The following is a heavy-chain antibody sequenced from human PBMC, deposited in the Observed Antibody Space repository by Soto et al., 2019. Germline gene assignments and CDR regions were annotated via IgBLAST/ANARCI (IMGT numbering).Heavy chain of an antibody. D-gene: IGHD3-16*01. V-gene: IGHV1-18*01. Sequence: ASVKVSCKASGYTFTSYGISWARQAPGQGLEWMGWISAYNGNTNYAQKLQGRVTMTTDTSTSTAYMELRSLRSDDTAVYYCARDLGGNDYYYYMDVWGKGTTVTVSS. CDR3: ARDLGGNDYYYYMDV. J-gene: IGHJ6*03. CDR2: ISAYNGNT. CDR1: GYTFTSYG.